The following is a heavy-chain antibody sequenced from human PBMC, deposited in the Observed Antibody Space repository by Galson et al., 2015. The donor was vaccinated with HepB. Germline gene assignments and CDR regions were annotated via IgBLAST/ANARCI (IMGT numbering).Heavy chain of an antibody. V-gene: IGHV1-69*13. D-gene: IGHD3-22*01. CDR1: GGTFSTYS. CDR2: IIPTSGAA. CDR3: ARDSSGYPFQF. Sequence: SVKVSCKASGGTFSTYSLSWVRQAPGQGLQWMGGIIPTSGAASNAQRFQGRVTFTADGSTSTAYMELSNLRSDDTAVYYCARDSSGYPFQFWGQGTLVTASS. J-gene: IGHJ4*02.